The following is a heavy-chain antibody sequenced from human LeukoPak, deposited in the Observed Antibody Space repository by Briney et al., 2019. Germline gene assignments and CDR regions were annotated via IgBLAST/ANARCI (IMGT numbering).Heavy chain of an antibody. Sequence: PGGSLRLSCAASGFTFSSYAMSWVRQAPGKGLEWVSAISGSGGSTYYADSVKGRFTISRDNSKNTLYLQMNSLRAEDTAVYYCAPRRSDSNGYYLLDYWGQGTLVTVSS. CDR2: ISGSGGST. CDR1: GFTFSSYA. D-gene: IGHD3-22*01. CDR3: APRRSDSNGYYLLDY. V-gene: IGHV3-23*01. J-gene: IGHJ4*02.